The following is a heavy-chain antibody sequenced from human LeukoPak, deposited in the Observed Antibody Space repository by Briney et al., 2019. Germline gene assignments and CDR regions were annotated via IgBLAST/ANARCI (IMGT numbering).Heavy chain of an antibody. Sequence: SETLSLTCAVYSGSFSGYYWSWIRQPPGKGLEWIGEINHSGSTTYSPSLKSRVTISVDTSKNQFSLKLNSVTAADTAVYYCARGGVGYSGYDYYYMDVWGKGTTVTVSS. CDR3: ARGGVGYSGYDYYYMDV. V-gene: IGHV4-34*01. J-gene: IGHJ6*03. CDR2: INHSGST. D-gene: IGHD5-12*01. CDR1: SGSFSGYY.